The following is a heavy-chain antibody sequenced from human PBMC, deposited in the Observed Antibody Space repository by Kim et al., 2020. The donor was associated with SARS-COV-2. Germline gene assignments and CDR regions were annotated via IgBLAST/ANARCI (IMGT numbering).Heavy chain of an antibody. Sequence: ASVKVSCKASGYTFTSYAMHWVRQAPGQRLEWMGWINAGNGNTKYSQKFQGRVTITRDTSASTAYMELSSLRSEDTAVYYCARERTGYSGYDILLYGMDVWGQGTTVTVSS. CDR3: ARERTGYSGYDILLYGMDV. J-gene: IGHJ6*02. CDR2: INAGNGNT. V-gene: IGHV1-3*01. D-gene: IGHD5-12*01. CDR1: GYTFTSYA.